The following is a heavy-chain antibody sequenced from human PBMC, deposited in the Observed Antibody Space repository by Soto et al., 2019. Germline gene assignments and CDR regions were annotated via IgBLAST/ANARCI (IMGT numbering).Heavy chain of an antibody. CDR3: ARVGATVTTMYYYYGMDV. CDR2: ISSSSSYT. V-gene: IGHV3-11*05. D-gene: IGHD4-17*01. J-gene: IGHJ6*02. CDR1: GFTFSDYY. Sequence: QVQLVESGGGLVKPGGSLRLSCAASGFTFSDYYMSWIRQAPGKGLEWVSYISSSSSYTNYADSVKGRFTISRDNAKKSLYLQMNSMRAEDTAVYYCARVGATVTTMYYYYGMDVWGQGTTVTVSS.